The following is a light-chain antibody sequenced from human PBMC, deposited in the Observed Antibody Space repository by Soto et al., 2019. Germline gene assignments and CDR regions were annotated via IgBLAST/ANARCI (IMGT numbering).Light chain of an antibody. CDR1: QSVRSN. CDR2: GAS. Sequence: EVVMTQSPATLSVSPGERVTLSCRASQSVRSNLAWYQQKPGQSPRLLIYGASTRATGIPARFSGSGSGTEFTLTISSLQSEDFAVYYCQRYNNWPPITFGQGTHWRL. V-gene: IGKV3-15*01. CDR3: QRYNNWPPIT. J-gene: IGKJ5*01.